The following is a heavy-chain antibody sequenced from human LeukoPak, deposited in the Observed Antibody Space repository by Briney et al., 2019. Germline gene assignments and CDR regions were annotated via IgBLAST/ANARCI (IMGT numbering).Heavy chain of an antibody. D-gene: IGHD1-26*01. CDR1: GFTFSSYS. Sequence: GGSLRLSCAASGFTFSSYSMNWVRQAPGKGLEWVSSISSSSSYIYYADSVKGRFTISRDNAKNSLYLQMDSLRAEDTAVYYCARGDAGSRDAFDIWGQGTMATVSS. CDR3: ARGDAGSRDAFDI. J-gene: IGHJ3*02. CDR2: ISSSSSYI. V-gene: IGHV3-21*01.